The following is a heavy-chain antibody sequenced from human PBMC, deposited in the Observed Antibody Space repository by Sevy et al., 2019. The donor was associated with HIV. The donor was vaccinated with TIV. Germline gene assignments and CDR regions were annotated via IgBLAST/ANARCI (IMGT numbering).Heavy chain of an antibody. D-gene: IGHD1-26*01. Sequence: ASVKVSCKASGGTFSSYAISWVRQAPGQGLEWMGGIIPIFGTANYAQKFQGRVTITADESTSTAYMELSSLRSEDTAVYYCARAHPFLGATSSWFDPWGQGTLVTVSS. CDR2: IIPIFGTA. V-gene: IGHV1-69*13. CDR3: ARAHPFLGATSSWFDP. J-gene: IGHJ5*02. CDR1: GGTFSSYA.